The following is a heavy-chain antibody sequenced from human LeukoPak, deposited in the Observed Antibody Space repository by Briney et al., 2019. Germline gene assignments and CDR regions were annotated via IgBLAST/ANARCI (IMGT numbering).Heavy chain of an antibody. CDR2: I. Sequence: IYYADSVKGRFTISRDNAKNSLYLQMNSLRLEDTALYYCAKDITDYNSWYDYWGQGTLVTVSS. V-gene: IGHV3-9*01. J-gene: IGHJ4*02. D-gene: IGHD6-13*01. CDR3: AKDITDYNSWYDY.